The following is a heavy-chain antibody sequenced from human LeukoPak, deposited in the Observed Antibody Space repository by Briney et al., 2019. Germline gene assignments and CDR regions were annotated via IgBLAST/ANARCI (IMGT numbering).Heavy chain of an antibody. CDR1: GGSISSYY. CDR2: IYTSGST. Sequence: PSETLSLTCTVSGGSISSYYWSWIRQPAGKGLEWIGRIYTSGSTNYNPSLKSRVTMSVDTSKNQFSLKLSSVTAADTAVYYCARPGAYYYDSSGYFFYWGQGTLVTVSS. D-gene: IGHD3-22*01. J-gene: IGHJ4*02. V-gene: IGHV4-4*07. CDR3: ARPGAYYYDSSGYFFY.